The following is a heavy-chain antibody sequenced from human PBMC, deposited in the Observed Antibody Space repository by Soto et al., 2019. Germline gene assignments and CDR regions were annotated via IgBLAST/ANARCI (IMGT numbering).Heavy chain of an antibody. CDR2: IYHSGST. J-gene: IGHJ4*02. CDR3: AGGIAARPLGY. Sequence: QLQLQESGSGLVKPSQTLSLTCAVSGGSISSGGFSWSWIRQPPGKGLESIGYIYHSGSTYYNPSLKRRXTXPXXKSKNPFSLKLSSVTAADTAVYYCAGGIAARPLGYWGQGTLVTVSS. D-gene: IGHD6-6*01. V-gene: IGHV4-30-2*01. CDR1: GGSISSGGFS.